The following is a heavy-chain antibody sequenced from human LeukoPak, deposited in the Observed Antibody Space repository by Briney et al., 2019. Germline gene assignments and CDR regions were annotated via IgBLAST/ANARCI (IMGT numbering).Heavy chain of an antibody. J-gene: IGHJ3*02. D-gene: IGHD3-22*01. CDR2: INPNSGGT. CDR3: ASRVLTYYYDSSGYRDAFDI. Sequence: ASVKVSCKASGYTFTGYYMHWVRQAPGQGLEWMGWINPNSGGTNYAQKFQGWVTMTRDTSISTAYMELSRLRSDDTAVYYCASRVLTYYYDSSGYRDAFDIWGQGTMVTVSS. CDR1: GYTFTGYY. V-gene: IGHV1-2*04.